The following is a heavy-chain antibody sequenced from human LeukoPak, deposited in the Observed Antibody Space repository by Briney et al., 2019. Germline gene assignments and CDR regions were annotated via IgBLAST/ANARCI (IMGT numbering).Heavy chain of an antibody. CDR2: IIPIFGTA. V-gene: IGHV1-69*13. CDR1: GGTFCSYA. J-gene: IGHJ4*02. D-gene: IGHD6-13*01. CDR3: AATSRGSSSWYPTG. Sequence: GASVKVSCKASGGTFCSYAISWVRQAPGQGLEWMGGIIPIFGTANYAQKFQGRVTITADESTSTAYMELSSLRSEDTAVYYCAATSRGSSSWYPTGWGQGTLVTVSS.